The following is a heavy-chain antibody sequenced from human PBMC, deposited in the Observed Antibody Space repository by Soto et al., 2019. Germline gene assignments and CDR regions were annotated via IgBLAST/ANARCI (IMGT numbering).Heavy chain of an antibody. V-gene: IGHV5-51*01. D-gene: IGHD3-22*01. Sequence: GASLKISCRSSGYTFTDYWIVRVRQMPGKGLEWMGVIYPGDSKTKYSPPFKDQVTISADKSLSTAYLQWSSLKASDTAMYYCARGGYSGYNSFDIWCQGTTVTVSS. CDR3: ARGGYSGYNSFDI. CDR2: IYPGDSKT. CDR1: GYTFTDYW. J-gene: IGHJ3*02.